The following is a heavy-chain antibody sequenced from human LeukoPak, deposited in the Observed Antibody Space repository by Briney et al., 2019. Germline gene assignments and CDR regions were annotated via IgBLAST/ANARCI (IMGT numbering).Heavy chain of an antibody. V-gene: IGHV3-74*01. J-gene: IGHJ4*02. Sequence: GGSLRLSCAASGFTFSSYWMHWVRQAPGKGLEWVSGISWNSGSIGYADSVKGRFTISRDNAKNSLYLQMNSLRAEDTAVYYCVRDGRDSYTPFDWWGQGTLVTVSS. CDR3: VRDGRDSYTPFDW. D-gene: IGHD5-24*01. CDR1: GFTFSSYW. CDR2: ISWNSGSI.